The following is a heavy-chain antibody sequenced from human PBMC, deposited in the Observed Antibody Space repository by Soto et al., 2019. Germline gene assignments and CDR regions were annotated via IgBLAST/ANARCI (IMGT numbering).Heavy chain of an antibody. CDR2: INHSGST. D-gene: IGHD6-13*01. CDR3: ARRVFTEKAAAGKGGWFDP. CDR1: GGSFSGYY. Sequence: SETLSLTCAVYGGSFSGYYWSWIRQPPGKGLEWIGEINHSGSTNYNPSLKSRVTISVDTSKNQFSLKLSSVTAADTAVYYCARRVFTEKAAAGKGGWFDPWGQGTLVTVSS. V-gene: IGHV4-34*01. J-gene: IGHJ5*02.